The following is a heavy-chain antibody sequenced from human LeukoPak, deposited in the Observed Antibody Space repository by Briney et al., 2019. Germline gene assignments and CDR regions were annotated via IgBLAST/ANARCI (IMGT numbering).Heavy chain of an antibody. D-gene: IGHD2/OR15-2a*01. CDR3: ARVVETTSAFDY. V-gene: IGHV3-7*01. CDR1: GFTFSSYW. CDR2: INQDESEK. J-gene: IGHJ4*02. Sequence: GGSLRLSCAASGFTFSSYWMSCVRQAPGNGLGWVANINQDESEKYYVDSVKGRFTISRDNAKNSLHLQRSSLRAEDTAVYYCARVVETTSAFDYWGQGTLVTVSS.